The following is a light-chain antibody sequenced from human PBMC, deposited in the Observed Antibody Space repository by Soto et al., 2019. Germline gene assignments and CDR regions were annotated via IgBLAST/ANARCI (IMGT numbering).Light chain of an antibody. V-gene: IGKV1-39*01. CDR1: QTISSY. J-gene: IGKJ2*01. CDR2: AAS. CDR3: QQGYSSPYT. Sequence: IQMTQSPSSLSASVGGRVTITCRASQTISSYLNWYQQTPGRAPALLISAASTLQSGVPSRFSGSGSGTGVTLTISSRQPEDFATYYCQQGYSSPYTFGQGTKLELK.